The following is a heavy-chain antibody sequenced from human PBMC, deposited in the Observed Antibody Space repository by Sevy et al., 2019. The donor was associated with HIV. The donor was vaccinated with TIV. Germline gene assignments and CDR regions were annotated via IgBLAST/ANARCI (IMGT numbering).Heavy chain of an antibody. Sequence: GGSLRLSCAASGFTFGSYWMTWVWQAPGKGLKWVANIKEDGSGRFYVDSVRGRFTVSRDNAKKTLYLQMNNLRGEDTALYYCARLYSSSSGRGLDNWGQGALVTVSS. CDR3: ARLYSSSSGRGLDN. D-gene: IGHD6-6*01. J-gene: IGHJ4*02. CDR2: IKEDGSGR. V-gene: IGHV3-7*01. CDR1: GFTFGSYW.